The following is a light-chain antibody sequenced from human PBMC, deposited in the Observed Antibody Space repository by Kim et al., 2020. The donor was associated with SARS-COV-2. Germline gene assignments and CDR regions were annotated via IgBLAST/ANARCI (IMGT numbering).Light chain of an antibody. J-gene: IGLJ2*01. Sequence: SSELTQDPAVSVALGQTVRITCQGGSLRSYYASWYQQKPGQAPVLVIYGKNNRPSGIPDRFSGSSSGNTASLTITGAQAEDEADYYCNSRDSSGNLYVVFGGGTQLTVL. V-gene: IGLV3-19*01. CDR2: GKN. CDR3: NSRDSSGNLYVV. CDR1: SLRSYY.